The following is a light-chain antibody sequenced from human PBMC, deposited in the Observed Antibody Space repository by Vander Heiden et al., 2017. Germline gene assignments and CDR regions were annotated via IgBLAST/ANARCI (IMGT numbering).Light chain of an antibody. CDR1: SSNIGAGYA. V-gene: IGLV1-40*01. CDR3: QSYDTSLTGSV. Sequence: QSVLTQPASVSGAPGQRVTISCTGSSSNIGAGYAVNWYQQLPGTAPKLVIYDRDTRPSGVPDRFSGSWSGTSASLTITRLQAEDEAVYYCQSYDTSLTGSVFGAGTTVTVL. J-gene: IGLJ1*01. CDR2: DRD.